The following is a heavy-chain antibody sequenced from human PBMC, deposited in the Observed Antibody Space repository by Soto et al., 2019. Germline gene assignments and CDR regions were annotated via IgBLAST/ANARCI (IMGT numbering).Heavy chain of an antibody. Sequence: ASVKVSCKASGYTFTSYDINWVRQATGQGLEWMGWMNPNSGNTNYAQKFQGRVTMTTDTSMSTAYMELRSLRSDDTAVYYCAALGDDWSNYYYYGMDVWGQGTTVTVSS. J-gene: IGHJ6*02. CDR2: MNPNSGNT. CDR3: AALGDDWSNYYYYGMDV. D-gene: IGHD3-9*01. CDR1: GYTFTSYD. V-gene: IGHV1-8*01.